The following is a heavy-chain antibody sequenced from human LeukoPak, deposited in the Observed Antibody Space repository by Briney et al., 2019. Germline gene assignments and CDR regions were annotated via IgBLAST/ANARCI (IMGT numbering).Heavy chain of an antibody. D-gene: IGHD3-3*01. CDR3: AKGREDDFWSGYYPPPHNNDAFDI. J-gene: IGHJ3*02. V-gene: IGHV3-23*01. Sequence: PGGSLRLSCAASGFSLSSYAMSWVRQAPGKGLEWVSAISGSGGSTYYADSVKGRFTISRDNSKNTLYLQMNSLRAEDTAVYYCAKGREDDFWSGYYPPPHNNDAFDIWGQGTMVTVSS. CDR2: ISGSGGST. CDR1: GFSLSSYA.